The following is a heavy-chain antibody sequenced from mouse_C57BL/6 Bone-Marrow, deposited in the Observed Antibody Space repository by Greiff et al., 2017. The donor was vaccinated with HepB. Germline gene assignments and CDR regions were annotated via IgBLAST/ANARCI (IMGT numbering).Heavy chain of an antibody. V-gene: IGHV2-9-1*01. CDR3: ARISYDYEDAMDY. CDR1: GFSLTSYA. J-gene: IGHJ4*01. CDR2: IWTGGGT. Sequence: QVQLQQSGPGLVAPSQSLSITCTVSGFSLTSYAISWVRQPPGKGLEWLGVIWTGGGTNYNSALKSRLSISKDNSKSQVFLKMNSLQTDDTARYYCARISYDYEDAMDYWGQGTSVTVSS. D-gene: IGHD2-4*01.